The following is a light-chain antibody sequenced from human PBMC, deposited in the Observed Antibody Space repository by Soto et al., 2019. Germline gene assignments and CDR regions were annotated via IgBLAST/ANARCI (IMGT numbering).Light chain of an antibody. Sequence: EIVMTQSPATLSVSPGERATLSCRASQNVNNNLAWYQHKPGQAPRLLIYDASTRATGIPARFRGSGSGTEFTLTIGSLQSEDFAFYYCQQHNDWWTFGQGTKVEIK. CDR1: QNVNNN. J-gene: IGKJ1*01. V-gene: IGKV3-15*01. CDR2: DAS. CDR3: QQHNDWWT.